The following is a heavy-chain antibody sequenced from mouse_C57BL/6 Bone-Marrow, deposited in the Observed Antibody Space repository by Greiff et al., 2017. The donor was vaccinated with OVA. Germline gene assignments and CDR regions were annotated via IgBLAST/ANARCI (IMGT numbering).Heavy chain of an antibody. CDR3: ARDSALYDYDGPWFAY. CDR2: ISDGGSYT. D-gene: IGHD2-4*01. V-gene: IGHV5-4*01. CDR1: GFTFSSYA. Sequence: DVQLVESGGGLVKPGGSLKLSCAASGFTFSSYAMSWVRQTPEKRLEWVATISDGGSYTYYPDNVKGRFTISRDNAKNNLYLQMSHLKSEDTAMYYCARDSALYDYDGPWFAYWGQGTLVTVSA. J-gene: IGHJ3*01.